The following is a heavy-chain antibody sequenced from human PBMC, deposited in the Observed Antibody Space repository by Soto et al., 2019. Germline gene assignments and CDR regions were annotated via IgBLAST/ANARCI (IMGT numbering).Heavy chain of an antibody. CDR1: GDTFTTYD. Sequence: ASVKVSCKASGDTFTTYDINWVRQASGQGLEWMGWINAGNGNTKYSQKFQGRVTITRDTSASTAYMELSSLRSEDTAVYYCARDFGDPAYYYYYGMDVWGQGTTVTVSS. CDR2: INAGNGNT. J-gene: IGHJ6*02. V-gene: IGHV1-3*01. D-gene: IGHD3-3*01. CDR3: ARDFGDPAYYYYYGMDV.